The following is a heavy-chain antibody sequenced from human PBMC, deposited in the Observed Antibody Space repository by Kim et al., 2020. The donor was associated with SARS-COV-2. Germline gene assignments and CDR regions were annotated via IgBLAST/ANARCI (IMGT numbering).Heavy chain of an antibody. CDR2: ISYDESNK. J-gene: IGHJ3*02. V-gene: IGHV3-30-3*01. Sequence: GGSLRLSCAASGFTFSSYAMYWVRQAPGKGLEWVAVISYDESNKYQADSVKGRFTISRDNSKNTLYLQMNSLRAEDTAVYYCARDGGGRNSRGAFDIWGQGTMVTVSS. D-gene: IGHD1-26*01. CDR3: ARDGGGRNSRGAFDI. CDR1: GFTFSSYA.